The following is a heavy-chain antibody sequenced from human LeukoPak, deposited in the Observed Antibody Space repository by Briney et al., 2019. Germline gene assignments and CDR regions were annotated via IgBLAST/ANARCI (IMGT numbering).Heavy chain of an antibody. Sequence: SETLSLTCTVSGGSINSDSYYWGWIRQPPGKGLEWIATISYRGSIYYNSSLKSRITISVDTSKNQISLRLRSVTAADTAVFYCARQLGSGLDYWGQGTPVTVSS. CDR1: GGSINSDSYY. J-gene: IGHJ4*02. V-gene: IGHV4-39*01. D-gene: IGHD6-19*01. CDR3: ARQLGSGLDY. CDR2: ISYRGSI.